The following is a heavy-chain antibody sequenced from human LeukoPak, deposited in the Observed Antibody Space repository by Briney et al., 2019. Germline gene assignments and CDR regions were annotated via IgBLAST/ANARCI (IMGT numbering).Heavy chain of an antibody. V-gene: IGHV3-30*03. CDR3: ARGRNSGWYEFVGQFGY. Sequence: GGSLRLSCAASGFTFISYGMHWVRQAPGKGLEWVAIISYDENTKYYADYVKGRFTISRDNSKNTVYLQMNSLRAEDTAVYYCARGRNSGWYEFVGQFGYWGQGTLVTVSS. CDR1: GFTFISYG. CDR2: ISYDENTK. D-gene: IGHD6-19*01. J-gene: IGHJ4*02.